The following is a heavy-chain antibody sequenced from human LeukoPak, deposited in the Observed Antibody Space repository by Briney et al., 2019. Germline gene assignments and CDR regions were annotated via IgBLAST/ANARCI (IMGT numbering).Heavy chain of an antibody. D-gene: IGHD2-21*02. V-gene: IGHV3-7*01. J-gene: IGHJ4*02. CDR2: IKQDGSEK. CDR3: ARGGGDYEHFDY. Sequence: GGSLRLSCAASGFTFRSYWMSWVRQAPGKGLEGVANIKQDGSEKYYVDSVKGRFTISRDNAKNSLYLQMNSLRAEDTAVYYCARGGGDYEHFDYWGQGTLVTVSS. CDR1: GFTFRSYW.